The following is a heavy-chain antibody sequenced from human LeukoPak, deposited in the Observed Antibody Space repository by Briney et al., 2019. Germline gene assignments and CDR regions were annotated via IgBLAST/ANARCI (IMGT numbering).Heavy chain of an antibody. Sequence: PGGSLRLSCAASRFTFNDYYMSWIRQAPGKGLEWVSSISSSGSYKYYADSVKGRFTISRDNAKNSLYLQMNSLRAEDTAVYYCARDLSPGIAVAGSDYWGQGALVTVSS. V-gene: IGHV3-11*06. CDR1: RFTFNDYY. CDR2: ISSSGSYK. J-gene: IGHJ4*02. CDR3: ARDLSPGIAVAGSDY. D-gene: IGHD6-19*01.